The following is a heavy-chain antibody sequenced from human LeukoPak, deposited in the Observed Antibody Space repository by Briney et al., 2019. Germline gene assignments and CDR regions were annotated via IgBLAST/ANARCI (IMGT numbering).Heavy chain of an antibody. CDR2: ISYSGST. V-gene: IGHV4-39*01. CDR3: ARQSAYDDSSSYNFDS. CDR1: GGSIRSSSYY. J-gene: IGHJ4*02. Sequence: SETLSLTCTVSGGSIRSSSYYWGWIRQPPGKGLEWIGSISYSGSTYYNPSLKSRVTIFVETSKNQFSLNLSSVTAADTAVYYCARQSAYDDSSSYNFDSWGQGTLVSVSS. D-gene: IGHD3-22*01.